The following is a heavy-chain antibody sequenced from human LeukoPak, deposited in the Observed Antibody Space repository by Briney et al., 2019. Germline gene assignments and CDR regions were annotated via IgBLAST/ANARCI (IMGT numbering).Heavy chain of an antibody. V-gene: IGHV1-69*13. J-gene: IGHJ5*02. CDR3: ARGIRPLRPWFDP. CDR1: GGTFSSYA. D-gene: IGHD3-10*01. Sequence: ASVKVSCKASGGTFSSYAISWVRQAPGQGLEWMGGIIPIFGTAKYAQKFQGRVTITADESTSTAYMELSSLRSEDMAVYYCARGIRPLRPWFDPWGQGTLVTVSS. CDR2: IIPIFGTA.